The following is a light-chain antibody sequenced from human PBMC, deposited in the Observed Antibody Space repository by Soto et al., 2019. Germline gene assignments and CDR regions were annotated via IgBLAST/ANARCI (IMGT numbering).Light chain of an antibody. CDR3: LQDYSYPLT. J-gene: IGKJ4*01. CDR1: QDIRSD. V-gene: IGKV1-6*01. CDR2: ATS. Sequence: AIQMTQFPSSLSASVGDRVTITCRASQDIRSDLGWYQQRPGKAPNLLIYATSSLQSGVPSRFSGSGSGTDFTLTISSLQPEDFATYYCLQDYSYPLTFGGATKV.